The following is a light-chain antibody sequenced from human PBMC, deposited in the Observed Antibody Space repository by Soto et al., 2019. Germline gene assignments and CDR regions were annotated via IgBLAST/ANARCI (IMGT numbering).Light chain of an antibody. Sequence: IVLPQSPATLSLSPGERATLSCRASQSVSSYLAWYQQKPGQAPRLLIYDASNRATGIPARFSGSGSGTDFTLTISSLEPEDFAVYYCQQRSNWPPGLTFGGGTKVEIK. J-gene: IGKJ4*01. CDR2: DAS. V-gene: IGKV3-11*01. CDR3: QQRSNWPPGLT. CDR1: QSVSSY.